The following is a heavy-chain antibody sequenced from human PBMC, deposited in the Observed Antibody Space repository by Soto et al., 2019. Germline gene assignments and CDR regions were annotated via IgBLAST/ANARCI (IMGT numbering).Heavy chain of an antibody. J-gene: IGHJ5*02. Sequence: SETLSLTCTVSGDSISSSSYYWGWIRQPPGKGLEWIGDIYYSGTTHYNPSLKSRVTISIDTSKNQFSLHLRSVTAADTAVYYGARRKGDFFITTFNWLDPWGQGTPATVSS. V-gene: IGHV4-39*01. CDR1: GDSISSSSYY. CDR3: ARRKGDFFITTFNWLDP. CDR2: IYYSGTT. D-gene: IGHD3-22*01.